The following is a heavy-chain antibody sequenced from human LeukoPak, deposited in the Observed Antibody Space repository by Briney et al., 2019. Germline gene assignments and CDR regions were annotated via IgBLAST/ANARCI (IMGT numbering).Heavy chain of an antibody. CDR1: GFSFSDHF. CDR2: VHLDGRT. V-gene: IGHV4-4*02. J-gene: IGHJ4*02. D-gene: IGHD6-25*01. Sequence: GSLRLSCAASGFSFSDHFMDWVRQAPGKGLEWVGEVHLDGRTNYNPSLKSRLVMSADLPENHISLKLTSVTAADTAVYYCAREGGFYRPLDYSGQGTLVTVSS. CDR3: AREGGFYRPLDY.